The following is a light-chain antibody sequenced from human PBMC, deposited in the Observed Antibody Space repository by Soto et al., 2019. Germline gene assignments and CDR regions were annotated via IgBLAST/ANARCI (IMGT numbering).Light chain of an antibody. CDR2: EVS. J-gene: IGLJ3*02. CDR1: SSDVGGYNY. CDR3: QSFDSSLPWV. Sequence: QSALTQPASVSGSPGQSITISCTGTSSDVGGYNYVSWYQQHPGKAPKLVIHEVSYRPSGVPDRFSGSKSGTSASLAIAGLQAEDEADYYCQSFDSSLPWVFGGGTKLTVL. V-gene: IGLV2-14*01.